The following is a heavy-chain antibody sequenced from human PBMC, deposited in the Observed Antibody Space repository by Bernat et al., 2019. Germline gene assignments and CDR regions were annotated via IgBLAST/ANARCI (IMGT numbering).Heavy chain of an antibody. V-gene: IGHV3-33*01. Sequence: QVQLVESGGGVVQPGGSLRLSCAASGFTFSSYAMHWVRQAPGKGLEWVAVIWYDGSNKHYADSVKGRFTISRDDSKNTLYLHMNSLRAEDTAVYYCARPFPEYASGWCLDYWGRGTLVTISS. CDR2: IWYDGSNK. CDR3: ARPFPEYASGWCLDY. CDR1: GFTFSSYA. J-gene: IGHJ4*02. D-gene: IGHD6-19*01.